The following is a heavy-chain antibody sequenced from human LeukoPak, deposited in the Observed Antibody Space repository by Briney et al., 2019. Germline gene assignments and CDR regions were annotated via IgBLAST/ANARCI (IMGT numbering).Heavy chain of an antibody. CDR3: ARGLDNYGSGSSD. CDR2: INWNGGRT. CDR1: GFIFDDYG. J-gene: IGHJ4*02. V-gene: IGHV3-20*04. Sequence: GGSLRLSCAASGFIFDDYGMSWVRQTPGKGLEWVSGINWNGGRTGYADSVKGRFTISRDNAKNSLYLQMNSLRAEDTAVYYCARGLDNYGSGSSDWGQGTLVTVSS. D-gene: IGHD3-10*01.